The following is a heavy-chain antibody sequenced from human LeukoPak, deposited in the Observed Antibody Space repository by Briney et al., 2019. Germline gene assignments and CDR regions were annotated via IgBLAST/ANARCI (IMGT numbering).Heavy chain of an antibody. CDR3: ARVWGGTGTTPGLFDY. CDR2: ISYDGSNK. Sequence: GGSLRLSCAASGFTFSSYAMHWVRQAPGKGLEWVAVISYDGSNKYYADSVMGRFTISRDNSKSTLYLQMNSLRAEDTAVYYCARVWGGTGTTPGLFDYWGQGTLVTVSS. D-gene: IGHD1-1*01. V-gene: IGHV3-30-3*01. CDR1: GFTFSSYA. J-gene: IGHJ4*02.